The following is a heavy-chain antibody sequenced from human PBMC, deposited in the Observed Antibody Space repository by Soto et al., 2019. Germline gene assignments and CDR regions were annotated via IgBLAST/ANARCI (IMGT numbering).Heavy chain of an antibody. CDR2: INHFGST. D-gene: IGHD3-3*01. Sequence: QVQLQQWGAGLLKPAETLSLTCAVYGESFSGYYWSWIRQPPGKGLEWSGAINHFGSTNYNPSLKGRVSISVDTYRQQVSLKLTSVTAADTAVYYCARGQSMTIFGVVTPEAFYIWGQGTMVTVSS. CDR3: ARGQSMTIFGVVTPEAFYI. J-gene: IGHJ3*02. V-gene: IGHV4-34*01. CDR1: GESFSGYY.